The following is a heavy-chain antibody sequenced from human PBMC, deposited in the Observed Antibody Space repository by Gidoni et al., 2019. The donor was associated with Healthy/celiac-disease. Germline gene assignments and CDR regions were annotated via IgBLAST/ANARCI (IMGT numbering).Heavy chain of an antibody. J-gene: IGHJ5*02. CDR2: ISWNSGSI. Sequence: EVQLVESGGGLVQPGRSLRLSCAATGFTFDDYAMPWVRQAPGKGLEWVSGISWNSGSIGYADSVKGRFTISRDNAKNSLYLQMNSLRAEDTALYYCALGGGFHPWDWFDPWGQGTLVTVSS. V-gene: IGHV3-9*01. CDR1: GFTFDDYA. D-gene: IGHD3-16*01. CDR3: ALGGGFHPWDWFDP.